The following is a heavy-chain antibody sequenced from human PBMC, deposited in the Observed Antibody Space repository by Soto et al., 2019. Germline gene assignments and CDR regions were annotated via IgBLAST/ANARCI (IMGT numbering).Heavy chain of an antibody. CDR1: GGSISSGGYY. D-gene: IGHD6-19*01. V-gene: IGHV4-31*02. CDR3: ARKVVSGAVAGTSDY. J-gene: IGHJ4*02. CDR2: IYYSGST. Sequence: LCGGSISSGGYYWRWIRQHPGKGLEWIGYIYYSGSTYYNPSLKSRVTISVDTSKNQFSLKLSSVTAADTAVYYCARKVVSGAVAGTSDYWGQGTLVTVSS.